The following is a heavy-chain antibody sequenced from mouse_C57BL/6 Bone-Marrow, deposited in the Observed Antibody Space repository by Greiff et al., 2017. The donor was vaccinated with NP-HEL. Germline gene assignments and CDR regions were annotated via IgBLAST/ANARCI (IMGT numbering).Heavy chain of an antibody. V-gene: IGHV5-12*01. CDR2: ISNGGGST. CDR3: ARWYGFAY. Sequence: EVKLQESGGGLVQPGGSLKLSCAASGFTFSDYYMYWVRQTPEKRLEWVAYISNGGGSTYYPDTVKGRFTISRDNAKNTLYLQMSRLKSEDTAMYYCARWYGFAYWGQGTLVTVSA. J-gene: IGHJ3*01. D-gene: IGHD1-1*02. CDR1: GFTFSDYY.